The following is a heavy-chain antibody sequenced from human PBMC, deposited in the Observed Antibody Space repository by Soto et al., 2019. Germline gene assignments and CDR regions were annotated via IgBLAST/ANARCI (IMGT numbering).Heavy chain of an antibody. Sequence: GASVKVTCKASGYTFTSYGISWVRQAPGQGLEWMGWIRAYNGNTNYAQKLQGRVTMTTDTSTSTAYMELRSLRSDDTAVYYCAGDSGGYSGYFDFDYWGQGTPVTVSS. V-gene: IGHV1-18*01. CDR2: IRAYNGNT. CDR1: GYTFTSYG. D-gene: IGHD5-12*01. J-gene: IGHJ4*02. CDR3: AGDSGGYSGYFDFDY.